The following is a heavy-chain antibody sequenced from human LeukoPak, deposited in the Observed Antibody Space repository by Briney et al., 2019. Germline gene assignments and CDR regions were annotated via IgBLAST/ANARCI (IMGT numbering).Heavy chain of an antibody. Sequence: GGSLRLSCAASGFTFSSYWMTWVRQAPGKGLEWVANIKQDGSEKYYVDSVKGRFTIPRDNAKNSLFLQMDSLRAEDTAVYYCARDLGSNYDSSGYYMNAFDIWGQGTVVAVSS. J-gene: IGHJ3*02. V-gene: IGHV3-7*01. CDR1: GFTFSSYW. CDR2: IKQDGSEK. D-gene: IGHD3-22*01. CDR3: ARDLGSNYDSSGYYMNAFDI.